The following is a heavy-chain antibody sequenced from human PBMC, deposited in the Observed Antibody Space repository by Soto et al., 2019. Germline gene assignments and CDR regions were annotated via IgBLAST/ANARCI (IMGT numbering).Heavy chain of an antibody. D-gene: IGHD1-1*01. V-gene: IGHV5-51*01. J-gene: IGHJ4*02. CDR1: GYSFTSYW. CDR2: IYPGDSDT. Sequence: GESLKISCKGSGYSFTSYWIGWVRQMPGKGLEWMGIIYPGDSDTRYNPSFQGQVTISADKSISTAYLQWSSLEASDTAIYYCARRLYNWKPFDYCGQGTLVTVSS. CDR3: ARRLYNWKPFDY.